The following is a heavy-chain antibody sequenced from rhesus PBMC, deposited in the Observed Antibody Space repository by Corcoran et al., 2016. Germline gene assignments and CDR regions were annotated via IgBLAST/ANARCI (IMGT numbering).Heavy chain of an antibody. Sequence: QLQLQESGPGLVKPSETLSVTCAVSGGSISSSYWSWIRQAPGKGLEWIGYIYGSGSSSNYNPTLKSRCTLSVDTSKKQLSLKMSSVTAADTAVYYCAGPYSSGWSFFDYWGQGVLVTVSS. J-gene: IGHJ4*01. CDR1: GGSISSSY. D-gene: IGHD6S26*01. CDR2: IYGSGSSS. V-gene: IGHV4-169*01. CDR3: AGPYSSGWSFFDY.